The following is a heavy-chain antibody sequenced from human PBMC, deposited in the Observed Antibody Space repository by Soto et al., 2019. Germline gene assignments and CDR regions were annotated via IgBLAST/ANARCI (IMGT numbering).Heavy chain of an antibody. Sequence: GGSLRLSCAASVFTFSTYEMNWVRQAPGKGLEWLSYISGSGSTMHYADSVKGRFTISRDNAKTSLYLQMNSLRAEDTAVYYCAILWSYYYYGMDVWGQGTTVTVSS. CDR1: VFTFSTYE. CDR2: ISGSGSTM. J-gene: IGHJ6*02. CDR3: AILWSYYYYGMDV. D-gene: IGHD3-3*01. V-gene: IGHV3-48*03.